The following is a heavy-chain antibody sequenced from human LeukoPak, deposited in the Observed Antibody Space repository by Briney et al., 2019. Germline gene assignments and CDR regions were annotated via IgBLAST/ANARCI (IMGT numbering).Heavy chain of an antibody. Sequence: PSETLSLTCTVSGGSISSYYWSWIRQPPGKGLEWIGYIYYSGSTNYNPSLKSRVTISVDTSKNQFSLKLSSVTAADTAVYYCARGTQTLTTRTRGALDYWGQGTLVTVSS. CDR2: IYYSGST. CDR1: GGSISSYY. V-gene: IGHV4-59*01. D-gene: IGHD4-11*01. J-gene: IGHJ4*02. CDR3: ARGTQTLTTRTRGALDY.